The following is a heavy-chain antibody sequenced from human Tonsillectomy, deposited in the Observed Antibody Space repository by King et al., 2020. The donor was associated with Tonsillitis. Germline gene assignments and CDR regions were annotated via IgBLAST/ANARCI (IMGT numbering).Heavy chain of an antibody. V-gene: IGHV3-7*03. CDR2: IKQDGREE. CDR3: ARVLRIEGL. Sequence: VQLVESGGGLVQPGGSLTLSCVASGFTFSDSWMNWVRLAPGKGLEWVANIKQDGREEYYVDSVKGRFTISRDNAKNSLYLQMNSLRAEDTAVYYCARVLRIEGLRGQGTQVTVSS. D-gene: IGHD1-26*01. J-gene: IGHJ4*02. CDR1: GFTFSDSW.